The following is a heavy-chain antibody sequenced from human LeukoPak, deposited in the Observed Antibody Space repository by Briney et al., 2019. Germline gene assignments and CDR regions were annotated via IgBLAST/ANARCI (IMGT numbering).Heavy chain of an antibody. CDR3: ARNLPAADY. CDR2: ISASGP. J-gene: IGHJ4*02. D-gene: IGHD2-2*01. CDR1: GFTFSRLA. Sequence: GGSLRLSCAASGFTFSRLAMTWVRQAPGKGLEWVSTISASGPYYADAVRGRFTISRDNAKNSLYLQMNSLRAEDTAVYYCARNLPAADYWGQGTLVTVSS. V-gene: IGHV3-23*01.